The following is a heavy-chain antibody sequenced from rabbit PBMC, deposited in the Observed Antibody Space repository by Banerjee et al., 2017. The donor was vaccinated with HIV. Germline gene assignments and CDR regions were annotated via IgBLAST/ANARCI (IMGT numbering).Heavy chain of an antibody. J-gene: IGHJ4*01. Sequence: QEQLEESGGGLVQPEGSLTLTCTASGFSFSNNYVMCWVRQAPGKGLEWIGCINASSGNTDCASWAKGRFTISKTASTTVTLQMTSLTAADTAAYFCAKDLASDIGWNFNLWGQGTLVTVS. CDR2: INASSGNT. CDR1: GFSFSNNYV. V-gene: IGHV1S45*01. D-gene: IGHD1-1*01. CDR3: AKDLASDIGWNFNL.